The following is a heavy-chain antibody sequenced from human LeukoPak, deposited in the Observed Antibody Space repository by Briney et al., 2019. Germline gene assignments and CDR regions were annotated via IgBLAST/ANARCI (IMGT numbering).Heavy chain of an antibody. V-gene: IGHV3-7*01. CDR3: ARDCGGDCYYYYYYYMDV. D-gene: IGHD2-21*02. CDR1: GFTFSSYW. J-gene: IGHJ6*03. Sequence: GGSLRPSCAASGFTFSSYWMSWVRQAPGKGLEWVANIKQDGSEKYYVDSVKGRFTISRDNAKNSLYLQMNSLRAEDTAVYYCARDCGGDCYYYYYYYMDVWGKGTTVTISS. CDR2: IKQDGSEK.